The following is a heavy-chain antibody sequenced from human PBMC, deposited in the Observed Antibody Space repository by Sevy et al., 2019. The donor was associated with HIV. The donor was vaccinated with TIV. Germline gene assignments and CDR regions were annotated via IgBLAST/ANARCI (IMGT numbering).Heavy chain of an antibody. D-gene: IGHD5-12*01. V-gene: IGHV3-33*01. J-gene: IGHJ4*02. Sequence: GGSLRLSCAASGFTFSSYGMHWVRQAPGKGLEWVAVIWYDGSNKYYADSVKGRFTISRDNSKNTLYLQMNSLRAEDTAVYYCARESLGGNDFYYFDYWGQGTLVTVSS. CDR2: IWYDGSNK. CDR3: ARESLGGNDFYYFDY. CDR1: GFTFSSYG.